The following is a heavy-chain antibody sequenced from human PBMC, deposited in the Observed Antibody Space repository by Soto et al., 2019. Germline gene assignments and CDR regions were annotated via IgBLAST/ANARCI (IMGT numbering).Heavy chain of an antibody. J-gene: IGHJ5*02. V-gene: IGHV1-2*02. Sequence: QVQLVQSGAEVKKPGASVKVSCKASGYTFTGYYMHWVRQAPGQGLEWMGWINPNSGGTNYAQKFQGGVTMTRDTSISTAYMELGRLRSDDTAVYYCARDGGEEGLRLGELSSQGWFDPWGQGTLVTVSS. CDR1: GYTFTGYY. CDR3: ARDGGEEGLRLGELSSQGWFDP. D-gene: IGHD3-16*02. CDR2: INPNSGGT.